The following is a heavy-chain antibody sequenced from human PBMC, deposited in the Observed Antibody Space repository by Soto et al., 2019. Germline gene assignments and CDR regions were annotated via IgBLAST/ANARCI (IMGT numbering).Heavy chain of an antibody. CDR2: IYHSGST. Sequence: QVQLQESGPGLVKPSETLSLTCAVSGYSISSGYYWGWIRQPPGKGLEWIGSIYHSGSTYYNPSLKSRVTISVDTSKNQFSLKLSSVTAADTAVYYCARVMITFGGATDYFDYWGQGTLVTVSS. V-gene: IGHV4-38-2*01. D-gene: IGHD3-16*01. J-gene: IGHJ4*02. CDR3: ARVMITFGGATDYFDY. CDR1: GYSISSGYY.